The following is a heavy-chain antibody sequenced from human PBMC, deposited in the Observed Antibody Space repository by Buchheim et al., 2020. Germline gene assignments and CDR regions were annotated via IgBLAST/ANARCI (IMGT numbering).Heavy chain of an antibody. Sequence: QVQLVESGGGVVQPGRSLRLSCAASGFTVSGYGMCCVRQAPGKGLEWVAVIWCDGSNKYYADSVKGRFTISRDNSKNTLYLQMNSLRAEDPAVYYCARDRAQRWIKYYFDYGGQKTL. D-gene: IGHD5-12*01. CDR3: ARDRAQRWIKYYFDY. CDR1: GFTVSGYG. V-gene: IGHV3-33*01. CDR2: IWCDGSNK. J-gene: IGHJ4*02.